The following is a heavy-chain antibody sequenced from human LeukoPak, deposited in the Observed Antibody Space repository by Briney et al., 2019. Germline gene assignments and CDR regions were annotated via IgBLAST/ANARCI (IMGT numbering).Heavy chain of an antibody. CDR1: GYTFTSYD. CDR2: MNPNSGNT. Sequence: ASVKVSCKASGYTFTSYDINWVRQATGQGLEWMGWMNPNSGNTGYAQKFRGRVTMTRNTSISTAYMELSSLRSEDTAVYYCARPQSGSYYFDYWGQGTLVTVSS. V-gene: IGHV1-8*01. D-gene: IGHD1-26*01. J-gene: IGHJ4*02. CDR3: ARPQSGSYYFDY.